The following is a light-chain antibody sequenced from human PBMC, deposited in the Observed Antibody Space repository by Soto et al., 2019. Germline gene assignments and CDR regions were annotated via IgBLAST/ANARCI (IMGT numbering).Light chain of an antibody. CDR3: QQYNSYSWT. CDR1: QSISSW. Sequence: DINMTQSPSTLSASVGDRVTITCRASQSISSWLAWYQQKPGKAPKLLIYDASSLESGVPSRFSGSGSGTEFTLTISSLQPDDFATYYCQQYNSYSWTFGQGTKVAIK. CDR2: DAS. J-gene: IGKJ1*01. V-gene: IGKV1-5*01.